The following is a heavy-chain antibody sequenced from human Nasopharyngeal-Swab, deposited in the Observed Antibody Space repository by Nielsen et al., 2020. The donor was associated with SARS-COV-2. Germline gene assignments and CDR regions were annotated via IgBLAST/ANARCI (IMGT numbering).Heavy chain of an antibody. Sequence: SETLSLTCSVSGGSFNGFYWNWIRQPPGKGLEWIGEINHNERTNYNPSLKSRVTMSVDTSTNQVSLKLNSLTATDTAVYYCARAGRVGDAYTGLDVWDQGTTVTVSS. CDR3: ARAGRVGDAYTGLDV. V-gene: IGHV4-34*01. CDR2: INHNERT. D-gene: IGHD5-24*01. J-gene: IGHJ6*02. CDR1: GGSFNGFY.